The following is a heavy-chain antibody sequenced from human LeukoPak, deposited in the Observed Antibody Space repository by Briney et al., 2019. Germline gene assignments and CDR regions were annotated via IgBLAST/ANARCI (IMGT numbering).Heavy chain of an antibody. Sequence: GGSLRLSCAASGFTFSSNAMIWVRQAPGMGLECVSAITATGETPYYADSVKGRFTISRDNSKNTLYLQMNSLRAEDTAVYYCAKEWLQLSDYWGQGTLVTVSS. V-gene: IGHV3-23*01. CDR3: AKEWLQLSDY. D-gene: IGHD5-24*01. CDR1: GFTFSSNA. CDR2: ITATGETP. J-gene: IGHJ4*02.